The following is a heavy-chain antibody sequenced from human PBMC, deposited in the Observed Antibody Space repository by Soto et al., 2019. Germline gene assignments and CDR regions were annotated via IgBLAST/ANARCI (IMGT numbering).Heavy chain of an antibody. D-gene: IGHD4-17*01. CDR1: GGSISSYY. CDR2: IYYSGST. V-gene: IGHV4-59*08. Sequence: SETLSLTCTVSGGSISSYYWSWIRQPPGKGLEWIGYIYYSGSTNYNPSLKSRVTISVDTSKNQFSLKLSSVTAADTAVYYCARQPSEPRYYFDYWGQGTLVPVSS. J-gene: IGHJ4*02. CDR3: ARQPSEPRYYFDY.